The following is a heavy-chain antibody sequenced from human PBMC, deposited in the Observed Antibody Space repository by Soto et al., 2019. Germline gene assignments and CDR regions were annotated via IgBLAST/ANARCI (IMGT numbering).Heavy chain of an antibody. J-gene: IGHJ6*02. V-gene: IGHV3-30*18. CDR2: ISYDGSNK. CDR1: GFTFSSYG. D-gene: IGHD3-10*01. CDR3: AKTGLWFGELYRPEGRYGMDV. Sequence: PGGSLRLSCAASGFTFSSYGMHWVRQAPGKGLEWVAVISYDGSNKYYADSVKGRFTISRDNSKNTLYLQMNSLRAEDTAVYYCAKTGLWFGELYRPEGRYGMDVWGQGTTVTVSS.